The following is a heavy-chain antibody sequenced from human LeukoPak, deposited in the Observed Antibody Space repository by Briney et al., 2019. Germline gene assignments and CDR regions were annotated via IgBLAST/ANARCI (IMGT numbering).Heavy chain of an antibody. V-gene: IGHV3-21*01. CDR2: IGPTGTDR. CDR1: GFTFSSCG. J-gene: IGHJ4*02. CDR3: ATETIGRHYDY. D-gene: IGHD1-14*01. Sequence: GGSLRLSCAASGFTFSSCGFNWVRQAPGKGLEWVSSIGPTGTDRYYADSVRGRFTISRDNAKNSMYLQMDSLRDENTAVYYCATETIGRHYDYWGQGTLLTVSS.